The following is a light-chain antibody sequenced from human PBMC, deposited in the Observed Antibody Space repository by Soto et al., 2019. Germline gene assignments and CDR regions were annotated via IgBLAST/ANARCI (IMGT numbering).Light chain of an antibody. CDR2: DAS. CDR3: QQYDNLWT. V-gene: IGKV1-33*01. J-gene: IGKJ1*01. CDR1: QDISNY. Sequence: DIQMTQSPSSLSASVGDRVTITCQASQDISNYLNWYQQKPGKAPKLLNYDASNLETGVPSRFSGSGYGTDFTFTISSLQPEDIATYYCQQYDNLWTFGQGTKVEIK.